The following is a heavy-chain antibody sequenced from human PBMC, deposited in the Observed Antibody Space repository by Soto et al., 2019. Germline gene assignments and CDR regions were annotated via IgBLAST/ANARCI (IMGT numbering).Heavy chain of an antibody. Sequence: SETLSLTCSVSGDSISSGDYYWSWLRQPPGKGLEWIGYIYHTGSTYYNASLKSRVIISADTSKNQFSLKLSSVTAADTAVYYCARGVAGSGFDLWGQGTLVTVSS. CDR2: IYHTGST. V-gene: IGHV4-30-4*01. J-gene: IGHJ4*02. CDR1: GDSISSGDYY. D-gene: IGHD6-19*01. CDR3: ARGVAGSGFDL.